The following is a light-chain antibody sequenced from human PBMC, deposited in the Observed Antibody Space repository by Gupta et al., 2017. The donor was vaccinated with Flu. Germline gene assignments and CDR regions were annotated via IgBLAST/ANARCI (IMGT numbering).Light chain of an antibody. CDR3: AAWDDNVDAWV. J-gene: IGLJ3*02. Sequence: QSVLTQSPSASGTPGQRVTISCSGSGSNIGTNAVNWYQQFPGTAPKLLIYNDNQRPSGIAGRFSASKSGPSASLAISGLQSEDEADYYCAAWDDNVDAWVFGGVTKLTVL. CDR1: GSNIGTNA. V-gene: IGLV1-44*01. CDR2: NDN.